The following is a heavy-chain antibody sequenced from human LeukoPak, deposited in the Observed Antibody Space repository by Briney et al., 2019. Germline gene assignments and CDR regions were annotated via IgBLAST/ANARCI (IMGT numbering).Heavy chain of an antibody. CDR1: GFTFSSYE. V-gene: IGHV3-48*03. CDR3: AREGKSYYCDY. CDR2: ISTSGSAK. D-gene: IGHD3-10*01. Sequence: PGGSLRLSCAASGFTFSSYEMNWVRQAPGKGLVWVSHISTSGSAKYYADSVKGRFTISRDNAKNTLYLQMNSLRAEDTAVYYCAREGKSYYCDYWGQGTLVTVSS. J-gene: IGHJ4*02.